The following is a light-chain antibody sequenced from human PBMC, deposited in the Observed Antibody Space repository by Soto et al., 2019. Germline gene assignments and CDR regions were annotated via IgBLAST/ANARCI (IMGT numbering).Light chain of an antibody. CDR1: QSVSSSY. J-gene: IGKJ1*01. CDR2: GTS. Sequence: EILLTQSPGTLSLSPGERATLSCRASQSVSSSYLGWYQQKPGQAPRLLIYGTSSRATGIPDRFSGSGSGTDFTLTISRLEPEDFAVYYCQQYGSSPWTFGQGTK. V-gene: IGKV3-20*01. CDR3: QQYGSSPWT.